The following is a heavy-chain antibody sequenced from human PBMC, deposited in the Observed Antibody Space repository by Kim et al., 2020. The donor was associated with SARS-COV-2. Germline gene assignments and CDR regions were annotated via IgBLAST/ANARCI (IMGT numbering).Heavy chain of an antibody. J-gene: IGHJ4*02. D-gene: IGHD6-19*01. Sequence: YHTTSHKSRVTISVDTSKNQFSLKLSSVTAADTAVYYCARQTIAVAETDYWGQGTLVTVSS. V-gene: IGHV4-39*01. CDR3: ARQTIAVAETDY.